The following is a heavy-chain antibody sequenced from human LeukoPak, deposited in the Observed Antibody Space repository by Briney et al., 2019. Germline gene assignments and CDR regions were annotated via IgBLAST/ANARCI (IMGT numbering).Heavy chain of an antibody. J-gene: IGHJ3*02. V-gene: IGHV3-21*01. CDR2: ISTSSSYI. Sequence: GGSLRLSCAASGFTFSSYGMSWVRQAPGKGLEWVSFISTSSSYIHYAGSVKGRFTISRDNARNSLYLQMNSLRAEDTAVYYCARVVVTPMVLYGAFDIWGQGTMVTVSS. CDR3: ARVVVTPMVLYGAFDI. D-gene: IGHD5-18*01. CDR1: GFTFSSYG.